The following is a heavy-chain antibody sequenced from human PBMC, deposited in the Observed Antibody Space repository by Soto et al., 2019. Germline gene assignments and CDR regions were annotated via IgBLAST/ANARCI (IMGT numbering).Heavy chain of an antibody. Sequence: EVQLVESGGGLVEPGGSLRLSCAASGFTFSTFAMNWVRQAPGKGLQWVSSISSGATYRYYADSVKGRFTISRDNTENSLFLLMNSLRVEDTGVYYCATQECTSGKCPFGYWGQGILVTVSS. D-gene: IGHD2-8*01. V-gene: IGHV3-21*01. J-gene: IGHJ4*02. CDR3: ATQECTSGKCPFGY. CDR2: ISSGATYR. CDR1: GFTFSTFA.